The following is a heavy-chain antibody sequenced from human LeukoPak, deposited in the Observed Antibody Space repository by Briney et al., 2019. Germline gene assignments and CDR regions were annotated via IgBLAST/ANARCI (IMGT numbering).Heavy chain of an antibody. CDR1: GFSFSNSD. Sequence: PGGSLRLSCAASGFSFSNSDMHWVRQATGKALEWVSTVSVTGDAYYTGSVKGRFTISREDGKNSLFLQMNSLRAGDTAVYYCTTVRAYCSDCSFDYWGRGTLVTVSS. V-gene: IGHV3-13*01. CDR3: TTVRAYCSDCSFDY. D-gene: IGHD2-15*01. CDR2: VSVTGDA. J-gene: IGHJ4*02.